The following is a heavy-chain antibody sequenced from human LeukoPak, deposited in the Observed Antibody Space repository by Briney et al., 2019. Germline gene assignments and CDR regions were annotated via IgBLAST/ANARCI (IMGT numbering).Heavy chain of an antibody. J-gene: IGHJ4*02. V-gene: IGHV4-59*12. CDR2: IYYSGST. CDR1: GGSISYYY. CDR3: AREKVYPLYYFDY. Sequence: SETLSLTCTVSGGSISYYYWSWIRQPPGKGVEWIGYIYYSGSTNYNPSLKSRVTISVDTSKNQFSLKLSSVTAADTAVYYCAREKVYPLYYFDYWGQGTLVTVSS. D-gene: IGHD2-8*01.